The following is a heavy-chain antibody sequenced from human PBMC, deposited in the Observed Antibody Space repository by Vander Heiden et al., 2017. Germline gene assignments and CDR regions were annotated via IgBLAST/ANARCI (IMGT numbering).Heavy chain of an antibody. D-gene: IGHD2-8*01. CDR1: GYTFTSYA. CDR2: INTNTGNP. CDR3: ARDLVGYCTNGVCFSHNWFDP. J-gene: IGHJ5*02. Sequence: QVQLVQSGSELKKPGASVKVSCKASGYTFTSYAMNWVRQATGQGLEWMGWINTNTGNPTYAQGFTGRFVFSLDTSVSTAYLQISSLKAEDTAVYYCARDLVGYCTNGVCFSHNWFDPWGQGTLVTVSS. V-gene: IGHV7-4-1*02.